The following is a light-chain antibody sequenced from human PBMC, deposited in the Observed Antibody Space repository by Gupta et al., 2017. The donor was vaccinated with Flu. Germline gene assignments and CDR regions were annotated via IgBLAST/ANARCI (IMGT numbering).Light chain of an antibody. Sequence: GTLSLSPGERATLSCRASQSISSYLAWYQHKPGQAPRLLIYDASNRATGSTDRFSGGGSGTDFTLTISSLEPEDFAVYYCQQRSNWPRYTFGQGTKLEIK. V-gene: IGKV3-11*01. CDR1: QSISSY. J-gene: IGKJ2*01. CDR2: DAS. CDR3: QQRSNWPRYT.